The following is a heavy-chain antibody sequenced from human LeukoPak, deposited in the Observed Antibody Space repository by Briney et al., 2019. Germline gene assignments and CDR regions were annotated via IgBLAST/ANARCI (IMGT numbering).Heavy chain of an antibody. CDR3: AKGPYCSSSSCYTIGSFDF. D-gene: IGHD2-2*02. V-gene: IGHV3-23*01. Sequence: GGSLRLSCAASGFAFSSYAMSWVRQAPGKGLEWVSAISGSGGSIYYADSVKGRFTISRDNSKNTLYLQMNSLRAEDTALYYCAKGPYCSSSSCYTIGSFDFWSQGALVTVSS. J-gene: IGHJ4*02. CDR2: ISGSGGSI. CDR1: GFAFSSYA.